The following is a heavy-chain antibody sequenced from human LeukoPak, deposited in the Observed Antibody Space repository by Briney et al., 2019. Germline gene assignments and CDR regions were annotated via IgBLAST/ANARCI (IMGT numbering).Heavy chain of an antibody. D-gene: IGHD3-22*01. CDR1: GYTFTNYG. CDR3: ARDYHDTSGPDGF. CDR2: ISGYNGST. Sequence: GASVKVSCKGSGYTFTNYGINWVRQAPGQGLEWMGWISGYNGSTHYAQKVQDRVTMTTDTATSTAYMELRSLRPDDTAVYYCARDYHDTSGPDGFWGQGTLVTVSS. J-gene: IGHJ4*02. V-gene: IGHV1-18*01.